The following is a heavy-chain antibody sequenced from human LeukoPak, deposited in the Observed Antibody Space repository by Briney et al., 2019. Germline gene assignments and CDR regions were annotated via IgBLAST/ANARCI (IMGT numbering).Heavy chain of an antibody. D-gene: IGHD6-19*01. CDR2: ISYDGSNK. CDR1: GFTFSNFD. Sequence: PGGSLRLSCAASGFTFSNFDIHWVRQAPGKGLEWVAVISYDGSNKYYADSVRGRFTISRDNSKNTPYLQMSSLRAEDTAVYYCAKDLGRSSGWTFDYWGQGTLVTVSS. J-gene: IGHJ4*02. V-gene: IGHV3-30*18. CDR3: AKDLGRSSGWTFDY.